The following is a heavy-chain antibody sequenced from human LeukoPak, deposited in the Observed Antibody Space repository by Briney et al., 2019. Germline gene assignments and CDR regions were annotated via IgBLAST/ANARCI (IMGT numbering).Heavy chain of an antibody. CDR2: MRHNGGEK. J-gene: IGHJ6*03. CDR3: ARDKIVGSVEGSNMDV. V-gene: IGHV3-7*01. CDR1: GFTFSNFW. Sequence: PGGSLRLSCAASGFTFSNFWMSWVRQAPGKGLEWVANMRHNGGEKYYVGAVEGRFTISRDNAKNSLYLQMNSLRVEDTAVYYCARDKIVGSVEGSNMDVWGEGTTVTVSS. D-gene: IGHD1-26*01.